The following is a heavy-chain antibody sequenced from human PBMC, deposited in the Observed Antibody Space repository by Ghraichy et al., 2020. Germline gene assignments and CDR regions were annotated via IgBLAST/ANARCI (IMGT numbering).Heavy chain of an antibody. CDR2: IYSGGST. V-gene: IGHV3-53*01. CDR1: GFTVSSNY. J-gene: IGHJ4*02. CDR3: AVTQQIAAVGTIHAS. Sequence: GESLNISCAASGFTVSSNYISWVRQAPGKGLEWVSVIYSGGSTYYADSVKGRFTISRDNSKNTVYLQMNSLRAEDTAMYYCAVTQQIAAVGTIHASWGQGTLFTVSS. D-gene: IGHD6-13*01.